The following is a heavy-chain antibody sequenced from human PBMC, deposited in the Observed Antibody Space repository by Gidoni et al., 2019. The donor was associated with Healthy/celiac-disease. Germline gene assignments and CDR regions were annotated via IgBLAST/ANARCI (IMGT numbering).Heavy chain of an antibody. CDR2: INHSGST. V-gene: IGHV4-34*01. Sequence: QVQLQQWGAGLLKPSETLSLTCAVYGGSFSGYYWSWIRQPPGKGLAWIGEINHSGSTNYNPSLKSRVTISVDTSKNQFSLKLSSVTAADTAVYYCARGLGSAFDIWGQGTMVTVSS. CDR3: ARGLGSAFDI. CDR1: GGSFSGYY. D-gene: IGHD3-16*01. J-gene: IGHJ3*02.